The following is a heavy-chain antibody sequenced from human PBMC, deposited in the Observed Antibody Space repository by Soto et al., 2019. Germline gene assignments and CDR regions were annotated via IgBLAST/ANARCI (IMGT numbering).Heavy chain of an antibody. D-gene: IGHD3-10*01. CDR1: GGTLSDHG. Sequence: QVQLEQSGAEVKKPGSSVKISCKASGGTLSDHGVSWLRQAPGHGLEWVGGTIPVFNTAKYAPKFQGRVTLAADKSTNIAYMELGSLRCDDTAFYYCARGVYGSGNYYTGPSAFDIWGQGTLVIVSS. CDR3: ARGVYGSGNYYTGPSAFDI. CDR2: TIPVFNTA. J-gene: IGHJ3*02. V-gene: IGHV1-69*06.